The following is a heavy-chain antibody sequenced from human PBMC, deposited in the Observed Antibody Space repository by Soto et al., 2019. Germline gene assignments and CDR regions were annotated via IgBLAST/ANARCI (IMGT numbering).Heavy chain of an antibody. CDR2: IWYDGSNK. V-gene: IGHV3-33*01. CDR3: ARDEYSSSSKWSELRYFDWLLSWAFDI. CDR1: GFTFSSYG. J-gene: IGHJ3*02. D-gene: IGHD3-9*01. Sequence: PGGSLRLSCAASGFTFSSYGMHWVRQAPGKGLEWVAVIWYDGSNKYYADSVKGRFTISRDNSKNTLYLQMNSLRAEDTAVYYCARDEYSSSSKWSELRYFDWLLSWAFDIWGQGTMVTVSS.